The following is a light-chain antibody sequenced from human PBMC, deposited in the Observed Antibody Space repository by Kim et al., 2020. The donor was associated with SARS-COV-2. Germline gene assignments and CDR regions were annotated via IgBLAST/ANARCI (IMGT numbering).Light chain of an antibody. CDR2: GAS. CDR1: QSIGNN. CDR3: QQYEDGPPWK. Sequence: STGEGAPLSCRASQSIGNNLAGYQQRPGQPPRLLVVGASTRASGVPARFTGSGSGTDFTLTITGLQSEDFAVYYCQQYEDGPPWKFGQGTKVDIK. V-gene: IGKV3-15*01. J-gene: IGKJ1*01.